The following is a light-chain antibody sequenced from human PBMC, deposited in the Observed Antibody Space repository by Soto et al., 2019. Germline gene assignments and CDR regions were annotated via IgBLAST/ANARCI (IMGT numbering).Light chain of an antibody. CDR2: EVS. CDR1: SSDVGGYNY. J-gene: IGLJ1*01. V-gene: IGLV2-8*01. CDR3: SSYAGSNNLVV. Sequence: QSALTQPPSASGSPGQSVTISCTGTSSDVGGYNYVSWYQQHPGKAPKLMIYEVSKLPSGVPDRFSGSKSGNTASLTVSGLQAEDEADYYCSSYAGSNNLVVFGTGTKLTVL.